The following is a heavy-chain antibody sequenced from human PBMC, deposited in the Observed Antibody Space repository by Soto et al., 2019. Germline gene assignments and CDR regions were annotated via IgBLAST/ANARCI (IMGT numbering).Heavy chain of an antibody. CDR3: ARHRGYSSGWYLFDY. V-gene: IGHV4-39*01. D-gene: IGHD6-19*01. J-gene: IGHJ4*02. CDR1: GGSISSSSYY. CDR2: IYYSGST. Sequence: SETLSLTCTVSGGSISSSSYYWGWIRQPPGKGLEWIGSIYYSGSTYYNPSLKSRVTISVDTSKNQFSLKLSSVTAADTAVYYCARHRGYSSGWYLFDYWGQGTLVTVSS.